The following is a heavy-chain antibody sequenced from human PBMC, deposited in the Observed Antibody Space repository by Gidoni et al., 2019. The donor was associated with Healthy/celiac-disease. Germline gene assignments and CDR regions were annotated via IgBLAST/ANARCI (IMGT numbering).Heavy chain of an antibody. V-gene: IGHV4-39*01. Sequence: LQLPESGPGLVKPSETLSLTWGWIRQPPGKGLEWIGSIYYSGSTHYNPSLKSRVTISVDTSKNQFSLKLSAVTAADTAVYYCARLIDYWGQGTLVTVAS. J-gene: IGHJ4*02. D-gene: IGHD3-22*01. CDR2: IYYSGST. CDR3: ARLIDY.